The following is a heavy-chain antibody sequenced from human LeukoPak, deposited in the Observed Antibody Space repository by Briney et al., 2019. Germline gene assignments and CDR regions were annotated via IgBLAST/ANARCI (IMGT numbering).Heavy chain of an antibody. V-gene: IGHV4-59*01. Sequence: SETLSLTCTVSGGSISSYYWNWFRQPPGKGLEWIGYIYYSGSTNYNPSLKSRVTISVDTSKNQFSLKLSSVTAADTAVYYCARAAQLRYLDWLLEVGHPPEIDYWGQGTLVTVSS. CDR3: ARAAQLRYLDWLLEVGHPPEIDY. CDR1: GGSISSYY. J-gene: IGHJ4*02. CDR2: IYYSGST. D-gene: IGHD3-9*01.